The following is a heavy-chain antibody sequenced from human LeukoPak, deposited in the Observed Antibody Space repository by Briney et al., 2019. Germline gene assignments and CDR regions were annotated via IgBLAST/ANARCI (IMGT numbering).Heavy chain of an antibody. CDR3: ARGQYDYVWGSYRLDY. J-gene: IGHJ4*02. CDR2: INHSGST. D-gene: IGHD3-16*02. V-gene: IGHV4-34*01. Sequence: SHTLSLTCAVYGGSLSGYYWSWIRQPPGKGLAWIGEINHSGSTNYNPALKSRVTISVDTSKNQFSLKLSSVTAADTAVYYCARGQYDYVWGSYRLDYWGQGTLVTVSS. CDR1: GGSLSGYY.